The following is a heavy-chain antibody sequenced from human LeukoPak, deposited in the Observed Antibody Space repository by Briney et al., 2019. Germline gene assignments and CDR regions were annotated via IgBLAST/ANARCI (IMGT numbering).Heavy chain of an antibody. D-gene: IGHD3-10*01. J-gene: IGHJ4*02. V-gene: IGHV1-46*01. Sequence: ASVKVSCKASGYTFTSYYMHWVRQAPGQGLEWMGIINPSGGSTSYAQKFQGRVTMTRDTSTSTVYMELSSLRSEDTAVYYCARAGSMVRGVITKDPDYWGQGTLVTVSS. CDR1: GYTFTSYY. CDR3: ARAGSMVRGVITKDPDY. CDR2: INPSGGST.